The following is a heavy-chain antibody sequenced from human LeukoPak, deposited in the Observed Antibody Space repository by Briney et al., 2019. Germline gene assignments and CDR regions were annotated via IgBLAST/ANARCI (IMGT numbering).Heavy chain of an antibody. J-gene: IGHJ1*01. V-gene: IGHV4-59*01. CDR1: GGSISSYY. D-gene: IGHD6-19*01. Sequence: SETLSLTCTVSGGSISSYYWSWIRQPPGKGLEWIGYIYYSGSTNYNPSLKSRVTISVDTSKNQFSLKLSSVTAADTAVYYCASQQLLARGYFQHWGQGTLVTVSS. CDR3: ASQQLLARGYFQH. CDR2: IYYSGST.